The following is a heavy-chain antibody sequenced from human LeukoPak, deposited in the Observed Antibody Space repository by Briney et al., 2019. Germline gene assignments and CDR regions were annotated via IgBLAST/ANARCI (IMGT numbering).Heavy chain of an antibody. CDR3: ARDRGDYGSSDY. Sequence: KASETLSLTCTVSGGSISNYYWSWIRQPAGKGLEWIGHIYSSGRTNYNPSLKSRVTMSVDTSKNQFSLKLSSVTAADTAMYYCARDRGDYGSSDYWGQGTLVTVSS. V-gene: IGHV4-4*07. D-gene: IGHD2-21*02. CDR2: IYSSGRT. CDR1: GGSISNYY. J-gene: IGHJ4*02.